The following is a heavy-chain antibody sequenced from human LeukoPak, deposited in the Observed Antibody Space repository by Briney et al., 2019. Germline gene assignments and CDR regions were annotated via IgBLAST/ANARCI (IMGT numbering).Heavy chain of an antibody. CDR1: GYTFTGYY. CDR3: AREWRTYYYDSSGYQYFDY. V-gene: IGHV1-2*02. D-gene: IGHD3-22*01. Sequence: ASVKVSCKASGYTFTGYYMHWVRQAPGQGLEWMGWINPNSGGTNYAQKFQGRVTMTRDTSISTACMELSRLRSDDTAVYYCAREWRTYYYDSSGYQYFDYWGQGTLVTVSS. CDR2: INPNSGGT. J-gene: IGHJ4*02.